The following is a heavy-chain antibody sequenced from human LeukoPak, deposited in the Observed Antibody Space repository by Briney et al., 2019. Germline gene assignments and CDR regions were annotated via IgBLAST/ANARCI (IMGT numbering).Heavy chain of an antibody. CDR2: INTNSGDP. CDR3: ARRAGSYSHSYDY. D-gene: IGHD2-15*01. V-gene: IGHV7-4-1*02. Sequence: AASVKVSCKASGYTFTNYGVNWVRQAPGEGLEWMGWINTNSGDPTYAQGFTGRFVFSLDTSVSTAYLQISSLRAEDTAVYYCARRAGSYSHSYDYWGQGTLVTVSS. J-gene: IGHJ4*02. CDR1: GYTFTNYG.